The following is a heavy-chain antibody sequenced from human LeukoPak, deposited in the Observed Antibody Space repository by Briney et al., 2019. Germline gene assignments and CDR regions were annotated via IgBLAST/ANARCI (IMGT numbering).Heavy chain of an antibody. CDR1: GFTFSSYG. J-gene: IGHJ4*02. CDR2: ISYDGSNK. Sequence: PGGSLRRSCAASGFTFSSYGMHWVRQAPGKGLEWGAVISYDGSNKYYADSVNGRFTISRDNSKNTLYLQMSSLRAEDTAVYYCAKGRAYGDYLQGGDYWGQGTLVTVSS. CDR3: AKGRAYGDYLQGGDY. V-gene: IGHV3-30*18. D-gene: IGHD4-17*01.